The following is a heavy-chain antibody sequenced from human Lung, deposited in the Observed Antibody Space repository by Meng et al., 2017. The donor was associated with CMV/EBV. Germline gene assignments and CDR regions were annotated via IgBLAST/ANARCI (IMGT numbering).Heavy chain of an antibody. CDR3: ARQVVPAAKANYYYYGMDV. CDR2: IYPGDSDT. V-gene: IGHV5-51*01. CDR1: GYSFTSYW. D-gene: IGHD2-2*01. J-gene: IGHJ6*02. Sequence: GESLKISCKGSGYSFTSYWIGWVRQMPGKGLEWMGIIYPGDSDTRYSPSFQGQVTISADKSISTAYLQWSSLKASDTAMYYCARQVVPAAKANYYYYGMDVWDQGTTVTVSS.